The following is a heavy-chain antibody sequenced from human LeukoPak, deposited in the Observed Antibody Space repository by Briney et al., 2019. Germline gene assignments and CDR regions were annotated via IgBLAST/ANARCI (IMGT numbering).Heavy chain of an antibody. J-gene: IGHJ5*02. CDR1: GYTVTGYY. V-gene: IGHV1-2*02. D-gene: IGHD3-10*01. CDR2: INPNSGGT. CDR3: ARDLTMVRGVINWFDP. Sequence: GASVKVSCKAYGYTVTGYYMHWVRQAPGQGLEWMGWINPNSGGTNYSQKFQRRVTMTRDTSISTAYMELSRLGSDDTAVYYCARDLTMVRGVINWFDPWGQGTLVTVSS.